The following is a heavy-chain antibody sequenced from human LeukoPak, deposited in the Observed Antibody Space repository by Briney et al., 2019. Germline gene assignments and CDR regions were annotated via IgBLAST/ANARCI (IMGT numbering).Heavy chain of an antibody. CDR3: AMDSSWLPLKFDY. V-gene: IGHV3-30*02. CDR1: GFTFSSYG. CDR2: IRYDGSNK. J-gene: IGHJ4*02. Sequence: QPGGSLRLSCAASGFTFSSYGMHWVRQAPGKGLKWVAFIRYDGSNKYYEDSVKGRFTLSRDNSKNTLYLQMNSLRAEDTAVYYCAMDSSWLPLKFDYWGQGTLVTVST. D-gene: IGHD5-24*01.